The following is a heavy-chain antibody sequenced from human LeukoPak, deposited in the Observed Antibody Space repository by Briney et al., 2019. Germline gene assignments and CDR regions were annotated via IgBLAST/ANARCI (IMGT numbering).Heavy chain of an antibody. V-gene: IGHV3-23*01. CDR2: IFGSGGSP. J-gene: IGHJ4*02. CDR3: GKTTVGYSSGRYPGWPVDY. Sequence: GGSLRLSCAASGFTFNSYAMYWVRQAPGKGLEWISGIFGSGGSPHYADSVKGRFTISRDNSQEIVYLQLDSLRVEDTALYYCGKTTVGYSSGRYPGWPVDYWGQGALVTVSS. D-gene: IGHD2-15*01. CDR1: GFTFNSYA.